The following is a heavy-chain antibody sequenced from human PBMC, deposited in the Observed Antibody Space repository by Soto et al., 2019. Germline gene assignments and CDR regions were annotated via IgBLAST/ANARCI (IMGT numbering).Heavy chain of an antibody. J-gene: IGHJ4*02. D-gene: IGHD5-12*01. CDR2: ISYDGTNE. CDR3: AKGGGDGYNYYY. CDR1: GFTFSDYG. V-gene: IGHV3-30*18. Sequence: QVQLVESEGGVVQPGRSLRLSCIASGFTFSDYGMHWVRQAPGKGLEWVGIISYDGTNEYYAESVRGRFTISRDNSKNTLYLQLDSLRPEDTAVYFCAKGGGDGYNYYYWGQGALVTVSS.